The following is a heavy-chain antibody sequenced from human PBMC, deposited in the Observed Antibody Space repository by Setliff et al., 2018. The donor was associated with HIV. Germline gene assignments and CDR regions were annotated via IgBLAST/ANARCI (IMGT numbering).Heavy chain of an antibody. J-gene: IGHJ4*02. CDR1: GITFGDYA. V-gene: IGHV3-49*04. CDR2: IRSKAYGGTI. D-gene: IGHD6-19*01. Sequence: GGSLRLSCTTSGITFGDYAMGWVRQAPGKGLEWLGFIRSKAYGGTIEYAASVKGRFAISRDDSTSIAYLQMNSLKTEDTGTYYCSVYSSGWYRNFDHWGQGTLVTVSS. CDR3: SVYSSGWYRNFDH.